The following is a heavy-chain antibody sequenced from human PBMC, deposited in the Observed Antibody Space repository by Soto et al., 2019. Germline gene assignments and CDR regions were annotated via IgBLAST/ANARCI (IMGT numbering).Heavy chain of an antibody. CDR1: GGSISSGDYY. V-gene: IGHV4-30-4*01. J-gene: IGHJ4*02. D-gene: IGHD4-17*01. Sequence: PSETLSLTCTVSGGSISSGDYYWSWIRQPPGKGLEWIGYIYYSGSTYYNPSLKSRVTISVDTSKNQFSLKLSSVTAADTAVYYCASSTPYGNYYFDYWGQGTLVTVSS. CDR3: ASSTPYGNYYFDY. CDR2: IYYSGST.